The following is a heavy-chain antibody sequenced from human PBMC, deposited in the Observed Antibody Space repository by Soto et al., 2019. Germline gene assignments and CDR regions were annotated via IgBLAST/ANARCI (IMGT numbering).Heavy chain of an antibody. CDR3: ARDPSIADFYGMDV. D-gene: IGHD6-13*01. CDR1: GGSISSGGNY. Sequence: QVQLQESGPGLVKPSQTLPLTCSVSGGSISSGGNYWNWIRQHPGKGLEWIGYIYYSGSTYYNPSLKSRVTISVDTSKNQFSLKLSSVTAADTAVYYCARDPSIADFYGMDVWGQGTTVTVSS. V-gene: IGHV4-31*03. CDR2: IYYSGST. J-gene: IGHJ6*02.